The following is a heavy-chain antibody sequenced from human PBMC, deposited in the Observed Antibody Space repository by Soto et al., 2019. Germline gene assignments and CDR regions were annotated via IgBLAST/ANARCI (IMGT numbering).Heavy chain of an antibody. Sequence: GGSLRLSCAASGFTFSSYGMHWVRQAPGKGLEWVAVIWYDGSNKYYADSVKGRFTISRDNSKNTLYLQMNSLRAEDTAVYYCAMDQKTYYDFWSGYSVPKDNYGMDVWGQGTTVTVSS. J-gene: IGHJ6*02. CDR1: GFTFSSYG. D-gene: IGHD3-3*01. CDR2: IWYDGSNK. CDR3: AMDQKTYYDFWSGYSVPKDNYGMDV. V-gene: IGHV3-33*01.